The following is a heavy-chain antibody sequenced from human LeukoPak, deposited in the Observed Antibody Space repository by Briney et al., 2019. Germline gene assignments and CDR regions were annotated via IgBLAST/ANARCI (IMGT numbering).Heavy chain of an antibody. Sequence: ASVKVSCKASGYTFTSYYMHWVRQAPGQGLEWMGIINPSGGSTSYAQKFQGRVTMTRDMSTSTVYMELSSLRSEDTAVYYCAREVAGYYGSGGFWGQGTLVTVSS. J-gene: IGHJ4*02. V-gene: IGHV1-46*01. D-gene: IGHD3-10*01. CDR3: AREVAGYYGSGGF. CDR1: GYTFTSYY. CDR2: INPSGGST.